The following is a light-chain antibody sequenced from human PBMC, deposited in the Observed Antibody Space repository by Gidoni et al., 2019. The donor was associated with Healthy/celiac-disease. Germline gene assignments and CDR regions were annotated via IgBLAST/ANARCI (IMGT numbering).Light chain of an antibody. J-gene: IGKJ2*01. V-gene: IGKV1-39*01. CDR1: QSISSY. CDR3: QQSYSTPPMYT. Sequence: DIQMTQSPSSLSASVGDRVTITCRASQSISSYLNWYQQKPGKAPKLLIYASSSLQSGVPSRFSGSGCGTEFALTISSLQPQDFAIYYCQQSYSTPPMYTFGQGTKLEIK. CDR2: ASS.